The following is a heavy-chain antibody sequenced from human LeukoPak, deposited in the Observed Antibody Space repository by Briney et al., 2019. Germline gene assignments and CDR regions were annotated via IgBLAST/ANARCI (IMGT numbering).Heavy chain of an antibody. V-gene: IGHV4-30-2*01. CDR1: GGSISSGGYS. J-gene: IGHJ4*02. Sequence: SETLSLTCAVSGGSISSGGYSWSWIRQPPGKGLEWIGYIYHSGSTYYNPSLKSRVTISVDRSKNQFSLKLSSVTAADTAVYYCARGSNYYDSSGYCFDYWGQGTLVTVSS. CDR3: ARGSNYYDSSGYCFDY. D-gene: IGHD3-22*01. CDR2: IYHSGST.